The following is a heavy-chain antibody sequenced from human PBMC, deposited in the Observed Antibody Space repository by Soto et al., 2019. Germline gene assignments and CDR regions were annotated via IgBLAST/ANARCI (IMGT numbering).Heavy chain of an antibody. Sequence: PGGSLRLSCAASGFTFSSYAMTWVRQAPGKGLEWVSTIGTAAGSTFYADSVKGRFTISRDNSKNTVYLQMNSLRAEDTAVYYCSKYRPPNWNDDVYVNQTWFGHWHQGTLVTFYS. CDR3: SKYRPPNWNDDVYVNQTWFGH. CDR1: GFTFSSYA. J-gene: IGHJ5*02. D-gene: IGHD1-1*01. V-gene: IGHV3-23*01. CDR2: IGTAAGST.